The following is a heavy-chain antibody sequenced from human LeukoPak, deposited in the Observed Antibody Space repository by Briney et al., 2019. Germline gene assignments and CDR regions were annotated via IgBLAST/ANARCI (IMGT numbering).Heavy chain of an antibody. CDR1: GGSISSGSYY. D-gene: IGHD3-22*01. Sequence: PSETLSLTCTVSGGSISSGSYYWSWIRQPAGKGLEWIGRIYTSGSTNYNPSLKSRVTMSVDTSKNQFSLNLSSVTAAETAVYYCARVQYYYDSSGYYDYWGQGTLVTVSS. CDR3: ARVQYYYDSSGYYDY. J-gene: IGHJ4*02. V-gene: IGHV4-61*02. CDR2: IYTSGST.